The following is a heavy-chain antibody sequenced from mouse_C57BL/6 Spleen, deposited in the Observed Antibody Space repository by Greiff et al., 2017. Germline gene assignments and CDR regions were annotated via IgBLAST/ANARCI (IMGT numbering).Heavy chain of an antibody. V-gene: IGHV1-59*01. Sequence: QVQLQQPGAELVRPGTSVKLSCKASGYTFTSYWMHWVKPRPGQGLEWIGVIDPSDSYPNYNQKFKGKATLTVDTSSSTAYMQLSSLTSEDSAVYYCARRDSNHWYCDVWGTGTTVTVSS. CDR1: GYTFTSYW. CDR3: ARRDSNHWYCDV. J-gene: IGHJ1*03. CDR2: IDPSDSYP. D-gene: IGHD2-5*01.